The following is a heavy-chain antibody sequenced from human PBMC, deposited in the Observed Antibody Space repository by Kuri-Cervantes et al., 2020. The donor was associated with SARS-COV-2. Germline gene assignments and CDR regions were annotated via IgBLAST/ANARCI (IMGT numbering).Heavy chain of an antibody. CDR3: ARGDAFDI. J-gene: IGHJ3*02. CDR1: GFTVSSNY. V-gene: IGHV3-53*05. Sequence: GESLKISCAASGFTVSSNYMSWVRQAPGKGLEWVSVIYSGGSTYYADSVKGRFTISRDNSKNTLYLQMNSLRAEDTAVYYCARGDAFDIWGQGTMVTVSS. CDR2: IYSGGST.